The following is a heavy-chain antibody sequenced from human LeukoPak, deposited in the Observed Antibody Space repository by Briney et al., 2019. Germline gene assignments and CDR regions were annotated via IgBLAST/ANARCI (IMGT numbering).Heavy chain of an antibody. CDR3: ARALVLYFDY. CDR2: INHSGST. V-gene: IGHV4-34*01. CDR1: GGSFSGYY. J-gene: IGHJ4*02. D-gene: IGHD2-2*02. Sequence: SETLSLTCAVYGGSFSGYYWSWIRQPPGKGLEWIGEINHSGSTNYNPSLKSRVTISVDTSKHQFSLKLNSVTAADTAVYYCARALVLYFDYRGQGTLVTVSS.